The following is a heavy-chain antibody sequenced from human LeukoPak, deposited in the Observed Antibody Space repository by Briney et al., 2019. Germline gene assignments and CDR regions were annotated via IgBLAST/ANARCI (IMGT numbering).Heavy chain of an antibody. Sequence: GGSLRLSCAASGFTFDDYAMHWVRQAPGKGLEWVSLISGDGGSTYYADSVKGRFTISRDNSKTSLYLQMNSLRTEDTALYYCAKDINRLGYSSGWYYFDYWGQGTLVTVSS. D-gene: IGHD6-19*01. V-gene: IGHV3-43*02. CDR2: ISGDGGST. CDR1: GFTFDDYA. CDR3: AKDINRLGYSSGWYYFDY. J-gene: IGHJ4*02.